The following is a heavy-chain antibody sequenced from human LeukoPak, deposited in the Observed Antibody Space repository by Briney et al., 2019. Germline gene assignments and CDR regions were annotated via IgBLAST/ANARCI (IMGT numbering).Heavy chain of an antibody. Sequence: ASVKVSCKASGYTFTNYDIHWVRQATGQGLEWMGWMNPYSANTGYAQTFQGRITITRNTSISTAYMELSNLKSEDTAVYYCARAVSEWLVYWFDPWGQGTLVTVSS. CDR3: ARAVSEWLVYWFDP. CDR1: GYTFTNYD. CDR2: MNPYSANT. V-gene: IGHV1-8*03. D-gene: IGHD6-19*01. J-gene: IGHJ5*02.